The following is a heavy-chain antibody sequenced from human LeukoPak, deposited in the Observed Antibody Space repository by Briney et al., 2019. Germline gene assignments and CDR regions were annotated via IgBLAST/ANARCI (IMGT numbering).Heavy chain of an antibody. CDR3: AKDSSSSLDH. D-gene: IGHD6-6*01. CDR1: GSTFSTFG. V-gene: IGHV3-33*06. CDR2: IWYDGNNE. Sequence: GGSLRLSCAASGSTFSTFGMHWVRQAPGKGLEWVAVIWYDGNNEYYADSVKGRFAISRDNSNNTLFLQMYSLRAEDTAVYYCAKDSSSSLDHWGRGTLVTVSS. J-gene: IGHJ4*02.